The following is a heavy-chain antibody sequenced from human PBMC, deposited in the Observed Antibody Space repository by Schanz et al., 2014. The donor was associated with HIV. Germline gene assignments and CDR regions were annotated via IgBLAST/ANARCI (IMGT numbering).Heavy chain of an antibody. CDR1: GFTFSSYG. V-gene: IGHV3-21*01. Sequence: DVQLVESGGGLVKPGGSLRLSCSVSGFTFSSYGMNWVRQAPGKGLEWVSSITSGGYIYYADSLRGRFTISRDNARNSLYLQMNSLRAEDTATYYCAGGVAAGRGWGQGTLVTVSS. D-gene: IGHD6-13*01. J-gene: IGHJ4*02. CDR2: ITSGGYI. CDR3: AGGVAAGRG.